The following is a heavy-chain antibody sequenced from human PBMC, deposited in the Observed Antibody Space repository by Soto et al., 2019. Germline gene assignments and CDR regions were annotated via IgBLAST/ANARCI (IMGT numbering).Heavy chain of an antibody. CDR2: ICYLGSS. CDR1: GDSIISSDLY. J-gene: IGHJ5*02. D-gene: IGHD3-3*02. V-gene: IGHV4-39*01. CDR3: ARHSLAIRNNNWFDT. Sequence: SETLSLTCTVSGDSIISSDLYWGWVRQPPGKGLEWIGSICYLGSSYYNPSLKSRVTISVDTSKNQFSLRLKSVTAADTALYFGARHSLAIRNNNWFDTWGQGIMVTVSS.